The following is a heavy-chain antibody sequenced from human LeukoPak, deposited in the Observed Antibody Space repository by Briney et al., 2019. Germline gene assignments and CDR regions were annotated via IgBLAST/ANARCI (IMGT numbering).Heavy chain of an antibody. CDR2: ISWNSGSI. V-gene: IGHV3-9*01. Sequence: PGRSLRLSCAASKFTFDDYAMHWVRQAPGKGLEWVSGISWNSGSIGYADSVKGRFTISRDNAKNSLYLQMNSLRAEDTAVYYCARDDTFARFGNWGQGTLVTVSS. CDR1: KFTFDDYA. D-gene: IGHD3-10*02. J-gene: IGHJ4*01. CDR3: ARDDTFARFGN.